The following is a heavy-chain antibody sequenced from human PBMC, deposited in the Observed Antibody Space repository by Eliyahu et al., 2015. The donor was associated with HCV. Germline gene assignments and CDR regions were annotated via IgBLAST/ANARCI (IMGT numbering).Heavy chain of an antibody. D-gene: IGHD3-16*01. J-gene: IGHJ6*02. CDR2: TRYDGNAQ. Sequence: QVQLVESGGGVVQPGXSLXLSCAASGSPFGPYGMHWVRQAPGQGLGWVAFTRYDGNAQYYADSVRGRFTISRDNSKNTLFLQMSSLRAEDTCLMGPYFYYAMDVWGRGTTVTVSS. CDR3: YFYYAMDV. V-gene: IGHV3-30*02. CDR1: GSPFGPYG.